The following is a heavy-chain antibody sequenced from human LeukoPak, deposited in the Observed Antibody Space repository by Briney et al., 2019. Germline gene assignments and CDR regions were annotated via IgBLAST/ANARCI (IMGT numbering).Heavy chain of an antibody. Sequence: ASVKVSCKASGYTFTSYGISWVRQAPGQGLEWTGWISAYNGNTNYAQKLQGRVTMTTDTSTSTAYMELRSLRSDDTAVYYCARAEWELSVVDPWGQGTLVTVSS. CDR3: ARAEWELSVVDP. J-gene: IGHJ5*02. D-gene: IGHD1-26*01. V-gene: IGHV1-18*01. CDR1: GYTFTSYG. CDR2: ISAYNGNT.